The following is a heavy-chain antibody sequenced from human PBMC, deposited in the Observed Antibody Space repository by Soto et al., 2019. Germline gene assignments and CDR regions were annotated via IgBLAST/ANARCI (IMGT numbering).Heavy chain of an antibody. D-gene: IGHD2-21*01. Sequence: QVQLVQSGAEVKKPGSSVKVSCKASAGTFSSYAISWVRQAPGQGLEWMGGIIPIFGTANYGQKFQGRVTMTSDESTSTAYMALSSRRSEDTAVYYCAIGGDWTGRNNWFDPWGQGTLVTVSS. J-gene: IGHJ5*02. CDR2: IIPIFGTA. V-gene: IGHV1-69*01. CDR1: AGTFSSYA. CDR3: AIGGDWTGRNNWFDP.